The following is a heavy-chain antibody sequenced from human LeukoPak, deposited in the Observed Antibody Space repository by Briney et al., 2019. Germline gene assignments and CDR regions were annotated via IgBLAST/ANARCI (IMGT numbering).Heavy chain of an antibody. V-gene: IGHV3-21*01. CDR3: ARDGMGSGWYRFY. CDR2: ISSSSSYI. J-gene: IGHJ4*02. Sequence: GGSLRLSCAASGFTFSSYSMNWVRQAPGKGLEWVSSISSSSSYIYYADSVKGRFTISRDKAKNSLYLQMNSLRAEDTAVYYCARDGMGSGWYRFYWGQGTLVTVSS. D-gene: IGHD6-19*01. CDR1: GFTFSSYS.